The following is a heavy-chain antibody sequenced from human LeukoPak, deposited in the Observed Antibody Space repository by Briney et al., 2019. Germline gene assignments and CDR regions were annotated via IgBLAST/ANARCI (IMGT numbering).Heavy chain of an antibody. Sequence: SETLSLTCTVSGGSISSNSYYWGWIRQPPGKGLEWIGSIFYSGSTYYNPSLKSRVTISVDTSKNQFSLKLSSVTAADTAVYYCARVRGHYGSGPYNWFDPWVQGTLVTVSS. CDR3: ARVRGHYGSGPYNWFDP. J-gene: IGHJ5*02. V-gene: IGHV4-39*01. CDR1: GGSISSNSYY. CDR2: IFYSGST. D-gene: IGHD3-10*01.